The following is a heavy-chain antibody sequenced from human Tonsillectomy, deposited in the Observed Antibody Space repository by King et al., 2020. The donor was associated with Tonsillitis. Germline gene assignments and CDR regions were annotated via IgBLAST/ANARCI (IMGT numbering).Heavy chain of an antibody. CDR3: ARVMVRGVIIAWFDP. D-gene: IGHD3-10*01. CDR2: IYHSGST. CDR1: GGSISSGGYS. J-gene: IGHJ5*02. Sequence: QLQESGSGLVKPSQTLSLTCAVSGGSISSGGYSWSWIQQPPGKGLEWIGYIYHSGSTYYNPSLKSRVTISVDRSKNQFSLKLSSVTAADTAVYYCARVMVRGVIIAWFDPWGQGTLVTVSS. V-gene: IGHV4-30-2*01.